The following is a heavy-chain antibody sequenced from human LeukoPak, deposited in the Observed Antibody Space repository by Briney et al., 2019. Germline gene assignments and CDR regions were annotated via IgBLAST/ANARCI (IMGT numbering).Heavy chain of an antibody. J-gene: IGHJ4*02. CDR3: VRVMVGATSDFDH. V-gene: IGHV5-51*01. Sequence: GESLKISCMASGYIFTNYWVAWVRQMSGKGLEWVGIIHPRDSETKYSPFFEGQVTISADKSINTAYIQWGSLKVADSAMYYCVRVMVGATSDFDHWGPGTLVTVSS. CDR2: IHPRDSET. D-gene: IGHD2-15*01. CDR1: GYIFTNYW.